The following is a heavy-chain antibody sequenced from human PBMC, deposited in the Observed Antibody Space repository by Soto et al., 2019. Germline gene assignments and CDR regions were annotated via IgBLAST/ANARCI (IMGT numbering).Heavy chain of an antibody. CDR1: GYTFTIYN. CDR3: ARVRGGGSEYFFDY. V-gene: IGHV1-46*01. CDR2: INPSGGTT. J-gene: IGHJ4*02. D-gene: IGHD2-15*01. Sequence: ASVKVSCKASGYTFTIYNVHWVRQAPGQGLEWMAIINPSGGTTYYVQKFEGRVTLTTDTSTSTVYMELSSLRSDDTAVYYCARVRGGGSEYFFDYWGQGTLVT.